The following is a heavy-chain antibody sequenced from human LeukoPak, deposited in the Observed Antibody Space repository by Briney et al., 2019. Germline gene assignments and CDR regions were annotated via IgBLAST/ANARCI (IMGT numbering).Heavy chain of an antibody. CDR3: ARNGGGLGH. J-gene: IGHJ4*02. CDR2: MNPNNDYT. CDR1: GYTSTSYD. V-gene: IGHV1-8*01. Sequence: ASVKVSCKASGYTSTSYDIVWVRQAPGQGPEWMAWMNPNNDYTTYAQSLQGRVTLTRDTSTSTAYMELSSLRFEDTAVYYCARNGGGLGHWGQGTLVTVSS. D-gene: IGHD4-23*01.